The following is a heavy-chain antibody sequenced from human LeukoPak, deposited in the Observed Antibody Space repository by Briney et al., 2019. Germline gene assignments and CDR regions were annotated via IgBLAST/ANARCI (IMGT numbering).Heavy chain of an antibody. Sequence: GGSLRLSCTASGFTFGDYAMSWFRQAPGKGLEWVGFIRSNAYGGTTEYAASVKGRFTIPRDDSKSIAYLQMNSLKTEDTAVYYCTTPLGYCSGGSCYSAFDIWGQGTMVTVSS. J-gene: IGHJ3*02. D-gene: IGHD2-15*01. CDR2: IRSNAYGGTT. CDR3: TTPLGYCSGGSCYSAFDI. CDR1: GFTFGDYA. V-gene: IGHV3-49*03.